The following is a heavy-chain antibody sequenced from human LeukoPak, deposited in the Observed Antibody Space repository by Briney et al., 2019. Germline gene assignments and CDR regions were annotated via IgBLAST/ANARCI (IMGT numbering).Heavy chain of an antibody. V-gene: IGHV4-61*02. CDR2: IYTSGST. CDR3: ARARSSGYFSLTDAFDI. D-gene: IGHD3-22*01. Sequence: PSQTLSLTCTVSGGSIGSSTYYWSWIRPPAGKGLEWIGRIYTSGSTNYHPSLKSRVTISVDTSKNQFSLKLSSVTAADTAVYYCARARSSGYFSLTDAFDIWGQGTMVTVSS. J-gene: IGHJ3*02. CDR1: GGSIGSSTYY.